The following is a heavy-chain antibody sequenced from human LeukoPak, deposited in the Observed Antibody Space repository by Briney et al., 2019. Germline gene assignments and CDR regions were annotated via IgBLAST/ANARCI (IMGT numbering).Heavy chain of an antibody. J-gene: IGHJ6*02. CDR2: ISWNSGSI. CDR1: GFTFDDYA. CDR3: AKDISRVAVAGTGYYYYYYGMDV. Sequence: GGSLRLSCAASGFTFDDYAMRWVRQAPGKGLEWVSGISWNSGSIGYADSVKGRFTISRDNAKNSPYLQMNSLRAEDTALYYCAKDISRVAVAGTGYYYYYYGMDVWGQGTTVTVSS. D-gene: IGHD6-19*01. V-gene: IGHV3-9*01.